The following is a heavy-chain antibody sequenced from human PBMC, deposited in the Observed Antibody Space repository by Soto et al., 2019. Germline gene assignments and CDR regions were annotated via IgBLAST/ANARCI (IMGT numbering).Heavy chain of an antibody. J-gene: IGHJ6*02. CDR2: IKDGAGET. V-gene: IGHV3-74*01. Sequence: EVQLVESGGGLVQPGGSLRLSCAASGFTLSSYWMYWVRQTPGKGLVWVARIKDGAGETSYAESVKGRVTISRDNAKNTLYLQMSSLRFEDTAGYYCVRFSGLDVWGQGTTVTVSS. CDR1: GFTLSSYW. CDR3: VRFSGLDV.